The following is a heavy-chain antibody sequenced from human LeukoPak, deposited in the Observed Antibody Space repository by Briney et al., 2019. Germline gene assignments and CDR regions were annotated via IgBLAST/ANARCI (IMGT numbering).Heavy chain of an antibody. J-gene: IGHJ3*02. CDR2: IIPIFGTA. Sequence: SVKVSCKASGGTFSSYAISWVRQAPGQGLEWMGGIIPIFGTANYAQKLQGRVTMTTDTSTSTAYMELRSLRSDDTAVYYCARCPRSSGSYYAFDIWGQGTMVTVSS. CDR3: ARCPRSSGSYYAFDI. CDR1: GGTFSSYA. V-gene: IGHV1-69*05. D-gene: IGHD1-26*01.